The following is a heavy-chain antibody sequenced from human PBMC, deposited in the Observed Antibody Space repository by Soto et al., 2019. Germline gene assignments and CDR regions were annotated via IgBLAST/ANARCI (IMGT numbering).Heavy chain of an antibody. D-gene: IGHD3-22*01. CDR3: ATARNGHIGSGYYYYFDY. J-gene: IGHJ4*02. CDR2: INPSGGST. CDR1: GYTFTSYY. V-gene: IGHV1-46*01. Sequence: GASVKVSCKASGYTFTSYYMHWVRQAPGQGLEWMGIINPSGGSTSYAQKFQVRVTMTEDTSKDTAYMELSSLRSEDTAVYYCATARNGHIGSGYYYYFDYWGQGTLVTVSS.